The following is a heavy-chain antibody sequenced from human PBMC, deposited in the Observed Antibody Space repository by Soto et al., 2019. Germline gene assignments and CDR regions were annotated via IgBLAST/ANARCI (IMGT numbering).Heavy chain of an antibody. CDR1: GFTLSSYS. Sequence: QVQLAESGGGVVQPGRSLRLSCAASGFTLSSYSMHWVRQAPGKGLEWVALISYDGNKKFYEDSVKGRFNTSRDTSKNMLYLQMNSLRAEDTAVYYCARSVAVAALDSWGHGTLVTVSS. CDR2: ISYDGNKK. CDR3: ARSVAVAALDS. D-gene: IGHD6-19*01. J-gene: IGHJ5*01. V-gene: IGHV3-30-3*01.